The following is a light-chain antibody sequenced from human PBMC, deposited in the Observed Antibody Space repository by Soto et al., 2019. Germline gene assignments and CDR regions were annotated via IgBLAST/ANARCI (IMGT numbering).Light chain of an antibody. J-gene: IGKJ2*01. CDR1: QSISSY. V-gene: IGKV1-39*01. CDR3: QQSYSTPRYT. Sequence: DIQMTQSPSSLSASVGDRVTITCRASQSISSYVNWYQQKPGKAPKLLIYAASSLQSGVPSRFSGSGYGTDFTLTISSLQPEEFATYYCQQSYSTPRYTFGQGTKLQIK. CDR2: AAS.